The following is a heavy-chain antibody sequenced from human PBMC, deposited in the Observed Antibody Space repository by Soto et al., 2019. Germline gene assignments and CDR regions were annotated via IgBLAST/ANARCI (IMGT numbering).Heavy chain of an antibody. V-gene: IGHV4-31*03. CDR3: ARDRPHYGSGSYAVESLDY. CDR2: IYYSGST. Sequence: QVQLQESGPGLVKPSQTLSLTCTVSGGSISSGGYYWSWIRQHPGKGLEWIGYIYYSGSTYYNPSLTSRVTISVDTSKNQFSLKVSSVTAADTAVYYCARDRPHYGSGSYAVESLDYWGQGTLVTVSS. D-gene: IGHD3-10*01. CDR1: GGSISSGGYY. J-gene: IGHJ4*02.